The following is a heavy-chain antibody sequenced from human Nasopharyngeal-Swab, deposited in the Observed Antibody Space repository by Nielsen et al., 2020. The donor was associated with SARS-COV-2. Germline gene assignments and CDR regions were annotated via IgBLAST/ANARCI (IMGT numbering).Heavy chain of an antibody. Sequence: SLRLSCAASGFTFDDYAMHWVRQAPGKGLEWVSGISWNSGSIGYADSVKGRFTISRDNAKNSLYLQMNSLRAEDTALYYCAKDMFSSSAFDYWGQGTLVTVSS. D-gene: IGHD6-6*01. V-gene: IGHV3-9*01. CDR3: AKDMFSSSAFDY. CDR1: GFTFDDYA. CDR2: ISWNSGSI. J-gene: IGHJ4*02.